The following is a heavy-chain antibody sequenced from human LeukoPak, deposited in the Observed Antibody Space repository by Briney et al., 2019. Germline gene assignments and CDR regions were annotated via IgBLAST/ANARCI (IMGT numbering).Heavy chain of an antibody. Sequence: ASVNVFCKASGYTFTGYYMHWVRQAPGQGLEWMGWINPNSGGTHYAQMFQGRVTITRDTSISTAYMALSRVKYDDTAVYYCARETPPSYYYYYGMDVWGQGTTVTVSS. CDR3: ARETPPSYYYYYGMDV. J-gene: IGHJ6*02. CDR1: GYTFTGYY. CDR2: INPNSGGT. V-gene: IGHV1-2*02. D-gene: IGHD2-15*01.